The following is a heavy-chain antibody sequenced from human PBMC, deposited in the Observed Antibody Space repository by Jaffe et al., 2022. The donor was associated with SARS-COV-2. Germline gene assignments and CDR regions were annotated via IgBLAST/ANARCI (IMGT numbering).Heavy chain of an antibody. CDR1: GFTFSSYS. CDR3: ARESLSGSYYR. V-gene: IGHV3-48*01. J-gene: IGHJ4*02. CDR2: ISSSSSTI. D-gene: IGHD1-26*01. Sequence: EVQLVESGGGLVQPGGSLRLSCAASGFTFSSYSMNWVRQAPGKGLEWVSYISSSSSTIYYADSVKGRFTISRDNAKNSLYLQMNSLRAEDTAVYYCARESLSGSYYRWGQGTLVTVSS.